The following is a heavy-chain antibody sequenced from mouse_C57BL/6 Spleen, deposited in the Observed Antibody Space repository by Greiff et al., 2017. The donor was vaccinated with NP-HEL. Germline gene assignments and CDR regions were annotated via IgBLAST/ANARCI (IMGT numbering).Heavy chain of an antibody. J-gene: IGHJ2*01. CDR3: AREVEYDAGDFDY. V-gene: IGHV1-61*01. Sequence: QVQLQQPGAELVRPGSSVKLSCKASGYTFTSYWMDWVKQRPGQGLEWIGNIYPSDSETHYNQKFKDKATLTVDKSSSTAYMQLSSLNSEDSAVYYCAREVEYDAGDFDYWGQGTTLTVSS. D-gene: IGHD2-4*01. CDR1: GYTFTSYW. CDR2: IYPSDSET.